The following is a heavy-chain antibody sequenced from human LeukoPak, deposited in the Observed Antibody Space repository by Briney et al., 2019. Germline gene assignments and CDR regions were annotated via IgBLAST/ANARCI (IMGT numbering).Heavy chain of an antibody. D-gene: IGHD3-22*01. J-gene: IGHJ3*02. CDR2: IYTSGST. Sequence: PSETLSLTCTVSGGSISSYYWSWIRQPAGKGLEWIGRIYTSGSTNNNPSLKSRVTMSVDTSKNQFSLKLSSVTAADTAVYYCARAPTTNYYYDSSGYYYDAFDIWGQGTMVTVSS. V-gene: IGHV4-4*07. CDR1: GGSISSYY. CDR3: ARAPTTNYYYDSSGYYYDAFDI.